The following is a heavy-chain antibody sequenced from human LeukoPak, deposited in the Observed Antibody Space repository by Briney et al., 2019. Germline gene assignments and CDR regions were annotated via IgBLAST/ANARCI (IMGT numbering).Heavy chain of an antibody. V-gene: IGHV3-21*01. CDR2: ISSSSSYI. Sequence: GGSLRLSCAASGFTFSSYSMNWVRQAPGKGLEWVSSISSSSSYIYYADSVKGRFTISRDNAKNSLYLQMNSLRAEDTAVYYCARVQIVGATYDYWGQGTPVTVSS. CDR1: GFTFSSYS. CDR3: ARVQIVGATYDY. D-gene: IGHD1-26*01. J-gene: IGHJ4*02.